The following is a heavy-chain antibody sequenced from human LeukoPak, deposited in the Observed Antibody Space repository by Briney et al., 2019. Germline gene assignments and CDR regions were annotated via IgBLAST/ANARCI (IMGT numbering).Heavy chain of an antibody. CDR2: IYSGGST. D-gene: IGHD2-15*01. V-gene: IGHV3-53*01. Sequence: PGGSLRLSCAASGFTISSNYTSWVRQAPGKGLDWVSVIYSGGSTYYTDSVKGRFTISRDNSKNTLYLQMNSLRAEDTAVYYCARSVTSGDPLSDWGQGTLVTVSS. J-gene: IGHJ4*02. CDR1: GFTISSNY. CDR3: ARSVTSGDPLSD.